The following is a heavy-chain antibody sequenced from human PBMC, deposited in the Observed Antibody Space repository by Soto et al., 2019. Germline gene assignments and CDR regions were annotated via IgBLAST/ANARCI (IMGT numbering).Heavy chain of an antibody. CDR1: GFTFDDYG. J-gene: IGHJ3*02. D-gene: IGHD2-2*01. CDR3: AKPTGYCSSTSCYADAFDI. CDR2: INWNGGST. V-gene: IGHV3-20*01. Sequence: GGSLRLSCAASGFTFDDYGMSWVRQAPGKGLEWVSGINWNGGSTGYADSVKGRFTISRDNAKNSLYLQMNSLRAEDTALYHCAKPTGYCSSTSCYADAFDIWGQGTMVTVSS.